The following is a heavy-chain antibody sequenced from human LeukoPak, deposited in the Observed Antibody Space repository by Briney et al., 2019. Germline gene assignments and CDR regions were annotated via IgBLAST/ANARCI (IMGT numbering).Heavy chain of an antibody. Sequence: GASVKVSCKASGYTFTSYNMHWVRQAPGQGLEWMGWISAYNGNTNYAQKLQGRVTMTTDTSTSTVYMELRSLRSDDTAVYYCARTSHRGADAFDIWGQGTLVTVSS. CDR3: ARTSHRGADAFDI. D-gene: IGHD3-10*01. CDR1: GYTFTSYN. CDR2: ISAYNGNT. V-gene: IGHV1-18*04. J-gene: IGHJ3*02.